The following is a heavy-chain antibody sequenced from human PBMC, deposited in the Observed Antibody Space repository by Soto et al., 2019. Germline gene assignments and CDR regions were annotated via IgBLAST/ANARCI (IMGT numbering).Heavy chain of an antibody. CDR2: IYYSGST. CDR1: GGSISSYY. J-gene: IGHJ3*02. Sequence: QVQLQESGPGLVKPSETLSLTCTVSGGSISSYYWSWIRQPPGKGLEWIGYIYYSGSTNYNPSLKSRVTITVDTAKNQFSPKPRSWTAAETAVDYRAGVWGGAFGIWGQGTMVTVSS. CDR3: AGVWGGAFGI. D-gene: IGHD3-16*01. V-gene: IGHV4-59*12.